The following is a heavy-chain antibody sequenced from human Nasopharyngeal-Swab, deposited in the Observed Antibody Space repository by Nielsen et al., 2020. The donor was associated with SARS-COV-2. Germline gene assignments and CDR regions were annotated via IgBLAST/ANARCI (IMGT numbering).Heavy chain of an antibody. V-gene: IGHV2-70*01. D-gene: IGHD2-2*01. Sequence: WIRQPPGKALEWLALIDWDDDKYYSTSLKTRLTISKDTSKNQVVLTMTNMDPVDTATYYCARISNTSFWFDPWGQGTLVTVSS. CDR2: IDWDDDK. J-gene: IGHJ5*02. CDR3: ARISNTSFWFDP.